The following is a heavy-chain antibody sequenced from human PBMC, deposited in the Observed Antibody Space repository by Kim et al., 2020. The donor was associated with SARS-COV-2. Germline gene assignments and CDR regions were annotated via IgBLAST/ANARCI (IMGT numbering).Heavy chain of an antibody. D-gene: IGHD2-21*01. V-gene: IGHV1-69*13. CDR3: ARSRSDFNWFDP. J-gene: IGHJ5*02. CDR2: IIPIFGTA. CDR1: GGTFSSYA. Sequence: SVKVSCKASGGTFSSYAISWVRQAPGQGLEWMGGIIPIFGTANYAQKFQGRVTITADESTSTAYMELSSLRSEDTAEYYCARSRSDFNWFDPWGQGTLVTVSS.